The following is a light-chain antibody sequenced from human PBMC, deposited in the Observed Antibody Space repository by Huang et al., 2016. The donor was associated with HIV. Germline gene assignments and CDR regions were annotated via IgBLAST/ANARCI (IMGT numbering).Light chain of an antibody. Sequence: DIQMTQSPSSLSASVGDRVTITCRASQDIRSSLAWYQQKPGKAPKLLLVAASRLESGVPSRFSGSGSGTDYTLTISSLQPEDFATYYCQQYYTTPRDTFGQGTCLAIK. V-gene: IGKV1-NL1*01. CDR3: QQYYTTPRDT. CDR2: AAS. J-gene: IGKJ5*01. CDR1: QDIRSS.